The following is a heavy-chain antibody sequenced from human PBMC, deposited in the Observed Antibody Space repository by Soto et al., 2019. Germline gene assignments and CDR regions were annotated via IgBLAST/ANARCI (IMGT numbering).Heavy chain of an antibody. CDR2: ISWDGLAQ. Sequence: GGSLRLSCEASGSTFSRYGMHWVRQAPGMGLEWVAVISWDGLAQYYGDSVKGRFTISRDNSQSTLYLQMNSLRAEDTAIYYCAKETIQVGGPNYFDHWGQGVLVTVSS. CDR3: AKETIQVGGPNYFDH. D-gene: IGHD1-1*01. V-gene: IGHV3-30*18. CDR1: GSTFSRYG. J-gene: IGHJ4*02.